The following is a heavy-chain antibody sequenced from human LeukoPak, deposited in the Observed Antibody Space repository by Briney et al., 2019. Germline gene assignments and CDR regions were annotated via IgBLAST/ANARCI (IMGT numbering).Heavy chain of an antibody. V-gene: IGHV3-23*01. CDR1: VYTFSSYA. CDR2: ISGSGGNT. J-gene: IGHJ4*02. D-gene: IGHD4-17*01. CDR3: AKWSGDYVRFDY. Sequence: PGGSLRLSCAASVYTFSSYAMSCVRQAPGKGLEWVSDISGSGGNTYYADSVKGRHNLSRDHSKNTLYLQMNSLRAEYTAVYDCAKWSGDYVRFDYWGQGTLVTVSS.